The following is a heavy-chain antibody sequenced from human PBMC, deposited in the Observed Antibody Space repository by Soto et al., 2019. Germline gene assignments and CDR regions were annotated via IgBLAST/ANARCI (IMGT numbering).Heavy chain of an antibody. Sequence: GGSLRLSCAASGFTFMSYTMNWVRQAPGTGLEWVASISSSSSYIEYAASLKGRFTISRDNAKNSVRLQMRSLRAEDTAVYYCARGSFFYETSGYYPPDYWGQGTLVTVSS. CDR1: GFTFMSYT. V-gene: IGHV3-21*01. CDR3: ARGSFFYETSGYYPPDY. J-gene: IGHJ4*02. D-gene: IGHD3-22*01. CDR2: ISSSSSYI.